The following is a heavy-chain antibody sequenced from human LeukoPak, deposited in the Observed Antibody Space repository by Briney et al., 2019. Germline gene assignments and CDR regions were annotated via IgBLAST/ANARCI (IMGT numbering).Heavy chain of an antibody. D-gene: IGHD3-22*01. CDR3: ARGYDSSAYYPFNY. V-gene: IGHV4-39*07. Sequence: PSETLSLTCTVSDGSISSSSYYWGWIRQPPGKGLEWIGSIYYSGRTYYNPSLKSRVTISVDTSKNQFSLKLSSVTAADTAVYYCARGYDSSAYYPFNYWGQGTLVTVSS. CDR1: DGSISSSSYY. J-gene: IGHJ4*02. CDR2: IYYSGRT.